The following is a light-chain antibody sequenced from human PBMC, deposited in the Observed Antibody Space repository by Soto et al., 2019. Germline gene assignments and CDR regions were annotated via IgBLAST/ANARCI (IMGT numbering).Light chain of an antibody. CDR2: QVT. CDR1: NSDIGGYYY. CDR3: TSYSSSNTFYV. J-gene: IGLJ1*01. Sequence: LTQPASVSGSPGQSITISCTGTNSDIGGYYYVSWYQHHPGKAPKLMIYQVTNRPSGVSNRFSGSKSGNTASLTISGLQAEDEADYYCTSYSSSNTFYVFGAGTKVTVL. V-gene: IGLV2-14*01.